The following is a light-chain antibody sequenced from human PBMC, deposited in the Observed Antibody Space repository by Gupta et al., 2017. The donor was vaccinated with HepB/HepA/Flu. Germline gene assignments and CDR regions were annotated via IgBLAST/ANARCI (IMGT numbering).Light chain of an antibody. CDR2: GAS. CDR1: QSVSGTY. V-gene: IGKV3-20*01. Sequence: EVVLTQSPGTLSLSPGERATLSCRASQSVSGTYLAWYQHKPGQAPRLLLYGASSRPAGIPDRFTGSGSGTDFTLTISRLEPEDFAVYYCQQKETFGQGTKLEI. J-gene: IGKJ2*01. CDR3: QQKET.